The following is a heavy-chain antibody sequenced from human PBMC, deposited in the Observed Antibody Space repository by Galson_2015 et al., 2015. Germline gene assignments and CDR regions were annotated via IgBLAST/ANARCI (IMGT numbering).Heavy chain of an antibody. D-gene: IGHD2-2*01. CDR2: IFSNDEK. CDR1: GFSLNNARLG. CDR3: ARETYCNSTSCYDWYFDL. J-gene: IGHJ2*01. Sequence: PALVKPTQTLTLPCTVSGFSLNNARLGVSWIRQPPGKALEWLAHIFSNDEKSYRTSLKSRLTISKENYKSPVVLATTNMDPVDTATYYCARETYCNSTSCYDWYFDLWGRGTLVTVSS. V-gene: IGHV2-26*01.